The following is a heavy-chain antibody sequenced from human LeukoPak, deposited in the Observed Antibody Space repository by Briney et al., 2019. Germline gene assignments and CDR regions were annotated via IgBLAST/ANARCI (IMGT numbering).Heavy chain of an antibody. D-gene: IGHD3-22*01. V-gene: IGHV4-34*01. J-gene: IGHJ4*02. Sequence: SETLSLTCAVYGGSFSGYYWSWIRQPPGKGLEWIGEINHSGSTNYNPSLKSRVTMSVDTSKNQFSLKLSSVTAADTAVYYCARDADYYDSSGYDYWGQGTLVTVSS. CDR3: ARDADYYDSSGYDY. CDR1: GGSFSGYY. CDR2: INHSGST.